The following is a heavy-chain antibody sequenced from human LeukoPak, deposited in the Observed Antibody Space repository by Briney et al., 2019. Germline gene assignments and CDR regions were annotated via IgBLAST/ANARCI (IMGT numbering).Heavy chain of an antibody. D-gene: IGHD6-13*01. CDR3: ARDLGAPLYGSISWGWFDP. CDR1: GYTFTSYG. J-gene: IGHJ5*02. V-gene: IGHV1-18*01. Sequence: ASVKVSCKASGYTFTSYGISWVRQAPGQGLEWMGLISAFSGNTNYAQKFQGRVTMTTDTSTSTAYVELRSLRSDDTAVYYCARDLGAPLYGSISWGWFDPWGQGTLVTVSS. CDR2: ISAFSGNT.